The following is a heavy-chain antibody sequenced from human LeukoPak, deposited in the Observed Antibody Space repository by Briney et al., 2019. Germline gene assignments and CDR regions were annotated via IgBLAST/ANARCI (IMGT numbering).Heavy chain of an antibody. CDR3: ARPTYRAAAGTAVAGTFSGNSMYNWFDP. Sequence: GGSLRLSCAASGFTFSSYATHWVRQAPGKGLEWVAVISYDGSNKYYADSVKGRFTISRDNSKNTLYLQMNSLRAEDTAVYYCARPTYRAAAGTAVAGTFSGNSMYNWFDPWGQGTLVTVSS. CDR1: GFTFSSYA. CDR2: ISYDGSNK. D-gene: IGHD6-13*01. V-gene: IGHV3-30*04. J-gene: IGHJ5*02.